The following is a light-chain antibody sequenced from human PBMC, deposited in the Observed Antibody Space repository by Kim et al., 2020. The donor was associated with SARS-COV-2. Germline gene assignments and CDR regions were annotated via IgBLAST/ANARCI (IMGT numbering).Light chain of an antibody. J-gene: IGKJ1*01. V-gene: IGKV1-17*01. CDR1: QDIRND. CDR3: LQHYSEPWA. Sequence: IRVTQSPSSLSASVGDTVIITCRTSQDIRNDLGWYQQTPGRAPKRLIYGASSLESGAPSRFSGSGSGTEFTLTISSLQPEDFASYFCLQHYSEPWAFGQGTKVDIK. CDR2: GAS.